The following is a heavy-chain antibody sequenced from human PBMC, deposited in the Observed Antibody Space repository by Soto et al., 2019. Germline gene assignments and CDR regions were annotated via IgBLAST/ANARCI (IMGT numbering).Heavy chain of an antibody. Sequence: SETLSLTCTVSGGSISSYYWSWIRQPPGKGLEWIGYIYYSGSTNYNPSLKSRVTISVDTSKNQFSLKLSSVTAADTAGYYCARVGGAKGVYYFDYWGQGTLVTVSS. V-gene: IGHV4-59*01. D-gene: IGHD3-16*01. J-gene: IGHJ4*02. CDR1: GGSISSYY. CDR2: IYYSGST. CDR3: ARVGGAKGVYYFDY.